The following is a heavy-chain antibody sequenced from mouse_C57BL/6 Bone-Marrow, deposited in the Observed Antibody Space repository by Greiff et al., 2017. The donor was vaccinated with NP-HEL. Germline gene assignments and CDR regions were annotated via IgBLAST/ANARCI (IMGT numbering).Heavy chain of an antibody. CDR1: GYTFTSYT. J-gene: IGHJ3*01. V-gene: IGHV1-4*01. CDR3: ARGYYGSSFAY. Sequence: QVQLQQSGAELARPGASVKMSCKASGYTFTSYTMHWVKQRPEQGLEWIGYINPSSGYTKYNQKFKDKATLTADKSSSTAYMQLSSLTSEDSAVYYCARGYYGSSFAYWGQGTLVTVSA. CDR2: INPSSGYT. D-gene: IGHD1-1*01.